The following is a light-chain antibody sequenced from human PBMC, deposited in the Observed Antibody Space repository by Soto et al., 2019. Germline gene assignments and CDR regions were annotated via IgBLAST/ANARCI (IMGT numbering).Light chain of an antibody. CDR1: TSNIGSNY. V-gene: IGLV1-47*01. CDR2: RNN. Sequence: QSALTQPPSASGTPGQGVTIFCSGSTSNIGSNYVYWYQQLPGTAPKLLIYRNNQRPSGVPDRFSGSKSGNTASLTSSGLQAEDEADYFCCSYAGGYTYLFGTGTKVTVL. CDR3: CSYAGGYTYL. J-gene: IGLJ1*01.